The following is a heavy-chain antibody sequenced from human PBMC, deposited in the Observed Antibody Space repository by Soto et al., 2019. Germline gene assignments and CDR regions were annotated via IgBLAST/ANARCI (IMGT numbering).Heavy chain of an antibody. D-gene: IGHD3-10*01. CDR2: ISAYTGNT. CDR3: AIANSGDNDY. J-gene: IGHJ4*02. Sequence: QVQLVQSGAEVQKPGASVKVSCKAPGYIFPSCTISWVRQAPGQGLEWMGWISAYTGNTMDAQTFQGRITMTTATSTSTAYMELRSLTSDDTAMYYGAIANSGDNDYWGQGNGVTGSS. V-gene: IGHV1-18*01. CDR1: GYIFPSCT.